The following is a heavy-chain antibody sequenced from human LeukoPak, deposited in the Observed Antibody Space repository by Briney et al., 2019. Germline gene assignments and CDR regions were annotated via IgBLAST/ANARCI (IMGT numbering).Heavy chain of an antibody. D-gene: IGHD5-24*01. CDR2: VYCSGTT. CDR1: GGSISPYY. V-gene: IGHV4-59*01. J-gene: IGHJ6*02. Sequence: SETLSLTCSVSGGSISPYYWSWIRRRPGKGLEWIGYVYCSGTTNYNPSLRSRVTLSADTSRNQFSLKLRSVTAADTAVYYCARDKSTINKSGVHYYYGMDVWGQGTMVTVSS. CDR3: ARDKSTINKSGVHYYYGMDV.